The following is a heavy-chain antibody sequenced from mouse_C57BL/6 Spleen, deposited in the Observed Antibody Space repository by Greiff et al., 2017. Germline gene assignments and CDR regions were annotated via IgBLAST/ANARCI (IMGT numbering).Heavy chain of an antibody. CDR2: ISDGGSYT. CDR1: GFTFSSYA. J-gene: IGHJ4*01. CDR3: AREGGSSRYAMDY. V-gene: IGHV5-4*01. D-gene: IGHD1-1*01. Sequence: EVQRVESGGGLVKPGGSLKLSCAASGFTFSSYAMSWVRQTPEQRLEWVATISDGGSYTYYPDNVKGRFTISRDNAKNNLYLQMSHLKSEDTAMYYCAREGGSSRYAMDYWGQGTSVTVSS.